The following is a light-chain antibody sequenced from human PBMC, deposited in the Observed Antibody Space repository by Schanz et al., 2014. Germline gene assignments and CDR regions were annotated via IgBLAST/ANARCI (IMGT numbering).Light chain of an antibody. Sequence: QSALTQPASVSGSPGQSITISCTGTSSDVGSYKLVSWYQQHPGKAPKLMIYEGSKRPSGVSNRFSGSKSGNTASLTISGLQAEDEADYYCSSYASSSTRVFGTGTKLTVL. CDR2: EGS. CDR1: SSDVGSYKL. J-gene: IGLJ1*01. CDR3: SSYASSSTRV. V-gene: IGLV2-14*02.